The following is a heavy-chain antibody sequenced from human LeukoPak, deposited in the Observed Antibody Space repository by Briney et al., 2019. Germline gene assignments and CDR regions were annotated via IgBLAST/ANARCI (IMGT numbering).Heavy chain of an antibody. CDR1: GGSISSYY. D-gene: IGHD5-24*01. V-gene: IGHV4-59*01. CDR2: IYCSGST. J-gene: IGHJ4*02. CDR3: ARVGGGYNLDY. Sequence: PSETLSLTCTVSGGSISSYYWSWIRQPPGKGLEWIGYIYCSGSTNYNPSLKSRVTISVDTSKNQFSLKLSSVTAADTAVYYCARVGGGYNLDYWGQGTLVTVSS.